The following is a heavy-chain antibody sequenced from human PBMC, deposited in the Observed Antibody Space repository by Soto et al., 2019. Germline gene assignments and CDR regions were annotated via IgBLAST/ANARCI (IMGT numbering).Heavy chain of an antibody. Sequence: SETLSLTCAVSGGSISSGGYSWSWIRQPPGKGLEWIGEINHSGSTNYNPSLKSRVTISVDTSKNQFSLKLSSVTAADTAVYYCARDGYSYGYLDYWGQGTLVTVSS. V-gene: IGHV4-34*01. CDR2: INHSGST. CDR3: ARDGYSYGYLDY. J-gene: IGHJ4*02. CDR1: GGSISSGGYS. D-gene: IGHD5-18*01.